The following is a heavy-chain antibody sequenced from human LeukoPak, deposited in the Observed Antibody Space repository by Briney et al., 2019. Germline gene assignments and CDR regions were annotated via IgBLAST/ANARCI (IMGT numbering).Heavy chain of an antibody. CDR3: ARGNRNTESSVVVVAATRPPYYYYGMDV. Sequence: PGGSLRLSCAASGFTFSSHCMNWARQAPGKGLEWVANIKQDGSEKYYVDSVKGRFTISRDNAKNSLYLQMNSLRAEDTAVYYCARGNRNTESSVVVVAATRPPYYYYGMDVWGQGTTVTVSS. J-gene: IGHJ6*02. V-gene: IGHV3-7*01. D-gene: IGHD2-15*01. CDR1: GFTFSSHC. CDR2: IKQDGSEK.